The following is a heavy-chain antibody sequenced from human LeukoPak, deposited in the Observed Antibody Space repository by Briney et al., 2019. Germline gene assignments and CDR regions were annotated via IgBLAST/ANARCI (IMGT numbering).Heavy chain of an antibody. CDR2: IYTSGST. CDR1: GGSISSYY. Sequence: SETLSLTCTVSGGSISSYYWSWIRQPAGKGLEWIGRIYTSGSTNYNPSLTMSVDTSKNQFSLKLSSVTAADTAVYYCARDVPQLRGYFDYWGQGTQVTVSS. V-gene: IGHV4-4*07. J-gene: IGHJ4*02. CDR3: ARDVPQLRGYFDY. D-gene: IGHD1-1*01.